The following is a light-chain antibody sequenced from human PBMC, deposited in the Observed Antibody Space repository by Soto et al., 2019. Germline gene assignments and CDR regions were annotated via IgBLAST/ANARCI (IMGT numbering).Light chain of an antibody. CDR3: SSYTSSSTYV. Sequence: QSALTQPASVSGSPGRSITISCTGTSSDVGGYNYVSWYQQHPGKAPKLMIYDVSNRPSGVSNRFSGSKSGNTASLTISGLQAEDEADYYCSSYTSSSTYVFGTGAKVTLL. CDR2: DVS. CDR1: SSDVGGYNY. J-gene: IGLJ1*01. V-gene: IGLV2-14*01.